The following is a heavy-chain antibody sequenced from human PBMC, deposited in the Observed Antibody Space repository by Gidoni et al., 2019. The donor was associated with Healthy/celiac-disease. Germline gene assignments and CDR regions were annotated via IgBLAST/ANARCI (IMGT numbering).Heavy chain of an antibody. Sequence: EVQLVESGGGLVQPGRSLRLSCAASGFSFDDYAMHWVRQAPGQGLEWVSGISWNSGSIGYADSVKGRFTISRDNAKNSLYLQMNSLRAEDTALYYCAKEGTGPAATYNWFDPWGQGTLVTVSS. J-gene: IGHJ5*02. V-gene: IGHV3-9*01. CDR2: ISWNSGSI. CDR1: GFSFDDYA. CDR3: AKEGTGPAATYNWFDP. D-gene: IGHD2-2*01.